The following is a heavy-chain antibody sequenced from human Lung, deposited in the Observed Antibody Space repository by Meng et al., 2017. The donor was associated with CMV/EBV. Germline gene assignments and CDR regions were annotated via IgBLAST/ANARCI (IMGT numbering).Heavy chain of an antibody. Sequence: SQTLSLTCAVYGGSFSGYYWSWIRQPPGKGLEWIGEINHSGSTNYNPSLKSRVTISVDTSKNQFSLKLSSVTAADTAVYYCARRRIGYCSSTSCPFYYYYGMDVWGQGTTVTVSS. CDR2: INHSGST. CDR3: ARRRIGYCSSTSCPFYYYYGMDV. V-gene: IGHV4-34*01. J-gene: IGHJ6*02. CDR1: GGSFSGYY. D-gene: IGHD2-2*01.